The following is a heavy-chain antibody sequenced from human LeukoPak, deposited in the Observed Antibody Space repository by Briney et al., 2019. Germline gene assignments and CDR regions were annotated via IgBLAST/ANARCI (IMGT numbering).Heavy chain of an antibody. CDR2: ISWDGGST. J-gene: IGHJ5*02. Sequence: PGGSLRLSCAASGFTLDDYSMPWVRHAPGKGLEWVSLISWDGGSTYYADSVKGRFTISRDNAKNSLYLQMNSLRAEDTALYYCAKDRLRFLEWFDRNWFDPWGQGTLVTVSS. V-gene: IGHV3-43*01. CDR3: AKDRLRFLEWFDRNWFDP. CDR1: GFTLDDYS. D-gene: IGHD3-3*01.